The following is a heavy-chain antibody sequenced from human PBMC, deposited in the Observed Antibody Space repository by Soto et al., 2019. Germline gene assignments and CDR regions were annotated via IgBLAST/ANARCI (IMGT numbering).Heavy chain of an antibody. CDR1: GFPVSTNH. J-gene: IGHJ4*02. CDR3: AGYGGNSV. Sequence: EVQLVESGGGLTQPGGSLRLSCAVSGFPVSTNHVTWVRQATGKGLQWVSAIYNDGNTYYADSVKGRFTSSRDNSKNTVFLQMNSLGAEDTAVYYCAGYGGNSVWGQGTLGTVSS. V-gene: IGHV3-53*01. D-gene: IGHD4-17*01. CDR2: IYNDGNT.